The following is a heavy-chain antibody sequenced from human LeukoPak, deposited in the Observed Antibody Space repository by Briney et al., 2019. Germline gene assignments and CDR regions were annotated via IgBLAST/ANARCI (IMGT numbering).Heavy chain of an antibody. CDR3: ARESVDYDIMTGYTFRDEAFDI. V-gene: IGHV1-69*04. Sequence: SVKVSCKASGGTFSNFAFSWVRQASGQGLEWMGRIIPILATTNHAQKFQDRVTLTADKSTSTAYMELSSLRSEDTAVYFCARESVDYDIMTGYTFRDEAFDIWGQGTLVTVSS. CDR1: GGTFSNFA. D-gene: IGHD3-9*01. J-gene: IGHJ3*02. CDR2: IIPILATT.